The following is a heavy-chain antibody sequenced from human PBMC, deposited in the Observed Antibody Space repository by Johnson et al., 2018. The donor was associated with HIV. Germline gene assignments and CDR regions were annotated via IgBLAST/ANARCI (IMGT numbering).Heavy chain of an antibody. Sequence: QVQLVESGGGVVQPGRSLRLSCAASAFTFSSYAMHWVRQAPGKGLEWVAVISYDGRDEYYADSVKGRFTSSRDNSKNTLYLQMNSLRPEDSAVYYCATLWFGEVSVYDAFDVWGQGTMVTVSS. CDR3: ATLWFGEVSVYDAFDV. V-gene: IGHV3-30*04. CDR2: ISYDGRDE. D-gene: IGHD3-10*01. CDR1: AFTFSSYA. J-gene: IGHJ3*01.